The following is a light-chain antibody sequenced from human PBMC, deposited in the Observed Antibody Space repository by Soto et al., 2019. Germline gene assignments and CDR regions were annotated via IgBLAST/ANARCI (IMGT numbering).Light chain of an antibody. Sequence: VVTKSAVPISLSPGDRVTLSCRANQYINTRLAWYQHRPGQAPRLLIYQTSIRAAGIPARFSASGTGTDFTLTISDVQPEDFAVYYCHQRQSWPRTFGQGTKVDIK. CDR1: QYINTR. CDR3: HQRQSWPRT. V-gene: IGKV3-11*01. CDR2: QTS. J-gene: IGKJ1*01.